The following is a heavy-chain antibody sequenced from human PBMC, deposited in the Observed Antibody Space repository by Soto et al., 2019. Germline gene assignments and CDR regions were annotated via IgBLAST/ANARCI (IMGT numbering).Heavy chain of an antibody. J-gene: IGHJ6*02. Sequence: GSLRLSCVASGFTFTSYWMSWVRQAPGKGLEWVANIKGDGSEKRYVDSVKGRLTISRDNAKNSVYLQMNSLRVEDTALYYCGRDEVRNGVGAWGQGTTVTVSS. V-gene: IGHV3-7*01. CDR1: GFTFTSYW. CDR2: IKGDGSEK. CDR3: GRDEVRNGVGA.